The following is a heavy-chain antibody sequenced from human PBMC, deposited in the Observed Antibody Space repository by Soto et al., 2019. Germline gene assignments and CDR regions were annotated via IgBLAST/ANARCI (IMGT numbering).Heavy chain of an antibody. V-gene: IGHV3-23*01. CDR1: GFTFSSYA. Sequence: GGSLRLSCAASGFTFSSYAMSWVRQAPGKGLEWVSAISGSGGSTYYADSVKGRFTISRDNSKNTLYLQMNSLRAEDTAVYYCAKDSVDPIRTNWFDPWGQGTLVTVSS. CDR2: ISGSGGST. CDR3: AKDSVDPIRTNWFDP. D-gene: IGHD1-7*01. J-gene: IGHJ5*02.